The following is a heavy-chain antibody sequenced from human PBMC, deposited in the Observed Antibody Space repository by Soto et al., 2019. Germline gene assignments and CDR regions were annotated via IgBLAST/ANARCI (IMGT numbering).Heavy chain of an antibody. Sequence: GGSLRLSCAASGFTFSDACMSWVRQAPGKGLDWVGRIKSKSDGGTTEYAAPVRGRFTISRDDSKNTLYLQMNSLKTVYTAVYYCTTDLWRIYLVVGSTGYFNTLAQGAAVPVSS. V-gene: IGHV3-15*01. CDR1: GFTFSDAC. CDR3: TTDLWRIYLVVGSTGYFNT. J-gene: IGHJ5*02. CDR2: IKSKSDGGTT. D-gene: IGHD2-8*02.